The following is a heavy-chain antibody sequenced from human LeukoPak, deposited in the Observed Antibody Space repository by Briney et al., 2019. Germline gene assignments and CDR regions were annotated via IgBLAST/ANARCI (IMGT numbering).Heavy chain of an antibody. CDR3: ARPLTSNWYPGFDY. CDR2: IKQDGSEK. J-gene: IGHJ4*02. Sequence: GGSLRLSCAASGFTFSSYWMSWVRQAPGKGLEWVANIKQDGSEKYYVDSVKGRFTISRDNAKNSLYLQMNSLRAEDTAVYYCARPLTSNWYPGFDYWGQGTLVTVSS. D-gene: IGHD6-13*01. CDR1: GFTFSSYW. V-gene: IGHV3-7*01.